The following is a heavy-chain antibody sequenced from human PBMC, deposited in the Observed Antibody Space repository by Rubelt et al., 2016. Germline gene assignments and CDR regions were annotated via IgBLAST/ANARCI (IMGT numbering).Heavy chain of an antibody. V-gene: IGHV1-2*06. J-gene: IGHJ4*02. CDR3: ARGLI. CDR1: GYTFTDYF. D-gene: IGHD3-10*01. CDR2: INPNGVGT. Sequence: QVQLVQSGAEVKKPGASVKVSCKASGYTFTDYFMHWVRQAPGQGLEWMGRINPNGVGTDYAQKFQGRVTLTRNISISTAYLYLSSLRSEDTAVYYCARGLIWGQGTLVAVSS.